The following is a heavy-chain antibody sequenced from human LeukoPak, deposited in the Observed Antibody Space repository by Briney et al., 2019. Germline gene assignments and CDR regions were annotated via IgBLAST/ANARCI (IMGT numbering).Heavy chain of an antibody. CDR3: ARIVVVVAATLDAFDI. CDR1: GESLNSYY. Sequence: ETLSLTCAVYGESLNSYYWSWVRQAPGKGLEWVANIKQDGSEKYYVDSVKGRFTISRDNAKNSLYLQMNSLRAEDTAVYYCARIVVVVAATLDAFDIWGQGTMVTVSS. V-gene: IGHV3-7*01. J-gene: IGHJ3*02. CDR2: IKQDGSEK. D-gene: IGHD2-15*01.